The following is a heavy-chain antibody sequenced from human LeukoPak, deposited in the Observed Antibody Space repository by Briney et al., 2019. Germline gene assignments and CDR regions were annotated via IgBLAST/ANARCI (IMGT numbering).Heavy chain of an antibody. CDR2: ISSSSSYI. CDR1: GLTFSSYS. J-gene: IGHJ3*02. D-gene: IGHD2-15*01. V-gene: IGHV3-21*01. Sequence: GGSLRLSCAASGLTFSSYSMNWVRQAPGKGLEWVSSISSSSSYIYYADSVKGRFTISRDNAKNSLYLQMNSLRAEDTAVYYCASFYCSGGSCYLGAFDIWGQGTMVTVSS. CDR3: ASFYCSGGSCYLGAFDI.